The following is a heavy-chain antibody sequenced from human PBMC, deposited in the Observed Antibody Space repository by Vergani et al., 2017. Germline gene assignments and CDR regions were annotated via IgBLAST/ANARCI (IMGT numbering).Heavy chain of an antibody. V-gene: IGHV1-58*01. J-gene: IGHJ4*02. CDR3: AATSDSYYYDSSGYDY. CDR1: GFTFTSSA. D-gene: IGHD3-22*01. CDR2: IVVGSGNT. Sequence: QMQLVQSGPEVKKPGTSVKVSCKASGFTFTSSAVQWVRQARGQRLEWIGWIVVGSGNTNYAQKFQERVTITRDMSTSTAYMELSSPRSEDTAVYYCAATSDSYYYDSSGYDYWGQGTLVTVSS.